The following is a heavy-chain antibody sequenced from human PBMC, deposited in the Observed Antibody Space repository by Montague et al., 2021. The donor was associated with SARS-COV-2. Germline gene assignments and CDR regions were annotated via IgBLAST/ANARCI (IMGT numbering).Heavy chain of an antibody. CDR3: ARLVWFGELSSENWFDP. J-gene: IGHJ5*02. CDR2: IYYSGST. D-gene: IGHD3-10*01. V-gene: IGHV4-39*01. Sequence: SETLSLTCTVSGGSISGSSNDWGWIRQPPGKGLEWIGSIYYSGSTYYNSSLKSRVTISVDTSKNQFSLKLNSVTAADTAVYYCARLVWFGELSSENWFDPWGQGTLVTVSS. CDR1: GGSISGSSND.